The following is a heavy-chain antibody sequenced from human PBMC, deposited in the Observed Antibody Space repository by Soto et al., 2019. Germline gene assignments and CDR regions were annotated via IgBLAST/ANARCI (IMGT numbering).Heavy chain of an antibody. V-gene: IGHV4-39*01. J-gene: IGHJ6*02. CDR3: ARHVNTVTTGDYYGMDV. D-gene: IGHD4-17*01. CDR1: GASISSSNYY. CDR2: MYYSGRT. Sequence: SETLSLTCTVSGASISSSNYYWGWIRQPPGRGLEWIGTMYYSGRTYYNPSLKSRVTTCLHTSKNQFSLKLSAVTATDTAVYDCARHVNTVTTGDYYGMDVWGQGTKVTVYS.